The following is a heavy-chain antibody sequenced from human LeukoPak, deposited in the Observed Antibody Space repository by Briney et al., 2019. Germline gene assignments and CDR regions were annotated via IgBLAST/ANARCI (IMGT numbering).Heavy chain of an antibody. CDR3: ATYYDSSGYYYAGAFDI. CDR1: GGSFSGYY. Sequence: SETLSLTCAVYGGSFSGYYWSWIRQPPGKGLEWIGEIHHSGSTNYNPSLKSRVTISVDKSKNQFSLKLSSVTAADTAVYYCATYYDSSGYYYAGAFDIWGQGTMVTVSS. D-gene: IGHD3-22*01. CDR2: IHHSGST. J-gene: IGHJ3*02. V-gene: IGHV4-34*01.